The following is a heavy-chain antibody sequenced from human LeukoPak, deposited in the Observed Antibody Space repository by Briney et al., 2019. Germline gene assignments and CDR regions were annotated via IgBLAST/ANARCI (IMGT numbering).Heavy chain of an antibody. CDR3: ARDPTRSLQWLACLDY. J-gene: IGHJ4*02. D-gene: IGHD6-19*01. CDR2: ISYDGSIK. V-gene: IGHV3-30-3*01. Sequence: PGGSLRLSCAASGFTFSSYAMLWVRQAPGKGLEWVAVISYDGSIKYYADSVKGRFTISRDNSKNTLYLQMNSLRAEDTAVYYCARDPTRSLQWLACLDYWGQGTLVTVSS. CDR1: GFTFSSYA.